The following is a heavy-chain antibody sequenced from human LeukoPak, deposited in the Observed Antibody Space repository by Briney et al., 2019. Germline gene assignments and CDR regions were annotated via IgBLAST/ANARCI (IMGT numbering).Heavy chain of an antibody. CDR2: INAGNGNT. V-gene: IGHV1-3*01. D-gene: IGHD6-19*01. J-gene: IGHJ4*02. CDR3: ARGIAVAGRGY. Sequence: GSVTVSCKASGYTFTSYAMHWVRQAPGQRVERMGWINAGNGNTKYSQKFQGRATITRDTSASTAYMELSSLRSEDTAVYYCARGIAVAGRGYWGQGTLVTVSS. CDR1: GYTFTSYA.